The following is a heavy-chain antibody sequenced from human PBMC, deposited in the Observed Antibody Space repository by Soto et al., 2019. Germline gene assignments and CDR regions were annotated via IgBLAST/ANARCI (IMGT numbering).Heavy chain of an antibody. Sequence: QVQLVESGGGVVQPGRSLRLSCAASGFTFSIYAMHWVRQAPGRGLEWVAVISYDGSKKYYADSVKGRFTISRDNSKNTLYQQMNSLRAEDTAVYYCARGPGGMTSPFDYWGQGTLVTVSS. D-gene: IGHD1-20*01. V-gene: IGHV3-30-3*01. J-gene: IGHJ4*02. CDR2: ISYDGSKK. CDR1: GFTFSIYA. CDR3: ARGPGGMTSPFDY.